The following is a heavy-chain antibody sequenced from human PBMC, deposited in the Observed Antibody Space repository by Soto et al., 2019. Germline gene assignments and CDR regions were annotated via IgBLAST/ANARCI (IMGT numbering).Heavy chain of an antibody. J-gene: IGHJ4*02. CDR3: ARGVVIGAVWDYFDY. V-gene: IGHV3-66*01. CDR2: IYSGGST. Sequence: EVQLVESGGGLVQSGGSLRLSCAASGFTVSTNYMSWVRQAPGKGPEWVSVIYSGGSTFYADSVKGRFTISRDNSKNTLYLQMNSLRTEDTAVYFCARGVVIGAVWDYFDYWGQGTLVTVSS. CDR1: GFTVSTNY. D-gene: IGHD6-13*01.